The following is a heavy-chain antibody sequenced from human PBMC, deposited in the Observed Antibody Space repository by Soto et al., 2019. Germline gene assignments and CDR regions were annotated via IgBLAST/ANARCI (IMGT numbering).Heavy chain of an antibody. Sequence: GGSLRLSCAASGFTFGSYGMHWVRQAPGKGLEWVGRIKSKTDGGTTDYAAPVKGRFTISRDDSKNTLYLQMNSLKTEDTAVYYCTTDXVTMIVVVPSSGWGQGTLVXVSS. J-gene: IGHJ4*02. CDR2: IKSKTDGGTT. CDR1: GFTFGSYG. D-gene: IGHD3-22*01. V-gene: IGHV3-15*07. CDR3: TTDXVTMIVVVPSSG.